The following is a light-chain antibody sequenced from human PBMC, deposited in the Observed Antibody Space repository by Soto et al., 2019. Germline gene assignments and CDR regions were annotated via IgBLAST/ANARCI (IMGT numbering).Light chain of an antibody. CDR3: QQYNHWPPLT. V-gene: IGKV3-15*01. J-gene: IGKJ4*01. CDR1: QSVGRN. Sequence: EIVMTQSPATLSVSPGERATLSCRASQSVGRNLAWYQQKPGQAPMLLIYGASTRPTGIPARFSGSGSGTEFTLTISSLQSEDFAIYSCQQYNHWPPLTFGGGTKVEIK. CDR2: GAS.